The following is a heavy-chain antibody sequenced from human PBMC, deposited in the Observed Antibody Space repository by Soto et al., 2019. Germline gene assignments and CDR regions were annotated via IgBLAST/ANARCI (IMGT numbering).Heavy chain of an antibody. CDR2: ISYDGSNK. CDR3: AKEKEDYDSSGYYLDY. CDR1: GFTFGSYG. D-gene: IGHD3-22*01. J-gene: IGHJ4*02. Sequence: GGSLRLSCAASGFTFGSYGMHWVRQAPGKGLEWVAVISYDGSNKYYADSVKGRFTISRDNSKNTLYLQMNSLRAEDTAVYYCAKEKEDYDSSGYYLDYWGQGTLVTVSS. V-gene: IGHV3-30*18.